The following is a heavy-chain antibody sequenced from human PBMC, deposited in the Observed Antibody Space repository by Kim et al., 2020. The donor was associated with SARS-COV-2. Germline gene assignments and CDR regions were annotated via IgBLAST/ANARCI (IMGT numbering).Heavy chain of an antibody. J-gene: IGHJ4*02. D-gene: IGHD3-3*01. Sequence: GGSLRLSCAASGFTFSSYAMHWVRQAPGKGLEWVAVISYDGSNKYYADSVKGRFTISRDNSKNTLYLQMNSLRAEDTAVYYCASFRFWSGYRNDYWGQGTLVTVSS. CDR3: ASFRFWSGYRNDY. CDR2: ISYDGSNK. CDR1: GFTFSSYA. V-gene: IGHV3-30-3*01.